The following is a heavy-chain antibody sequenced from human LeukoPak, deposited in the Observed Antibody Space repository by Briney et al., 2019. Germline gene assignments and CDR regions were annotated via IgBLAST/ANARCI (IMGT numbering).Heavy chain of an antibody. V-gene: IGHV4-59*01. CDR3: ARARYYYGSAEY. Sequence: SETLSLTCTVSGGSISSYYWSWIRQPPGKGLEWIGYIYYSGSTNYNPSLKSRVTISVDTSKNQFSLELSSVTAADTAVYYCARARYYYGSAEYWGQGTLVTVSS. D-gene: IGHD3-10*01. CDR1: GGSISSYY. J-gene: IGHJ4*02. CDR2: IYYSGST.